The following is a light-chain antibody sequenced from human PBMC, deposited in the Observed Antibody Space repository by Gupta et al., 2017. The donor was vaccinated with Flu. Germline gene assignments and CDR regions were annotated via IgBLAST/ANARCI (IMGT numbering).Light chain of an antibody. V-gene: IGLV2-23*03. J-gene: IGLJ3*02. CDR3: CSYAGSSTFL. CDR2: EGT. CDR1: SNDVGSYNR. Sequence: QSALTHPASVSGSPGQSLTISCVGTSNDVGSYNRVSWYQHHPGTAPELIIFEGTKRPSGVSARFSGSKSGNTASLTVSGLQPEDEAHYYCCSYAGSSTFLFGGGTKLTV.